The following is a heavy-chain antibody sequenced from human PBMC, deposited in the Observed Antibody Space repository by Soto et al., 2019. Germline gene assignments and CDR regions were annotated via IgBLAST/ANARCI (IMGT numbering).Heavy chain of an antibody. V-gene: IGHV1-18*01. J-gene: IGHJ4*02. CDR2: ISAHNGNT. CDR3: ARGRYGDY. D-gene: IGHD1-1*01. Sequence: QVHLVQSGAEVKKPGASVKVSCQGSGYAFTTYGITWVRQAPGQGLEWMGWISAHNGNTNYAQKLQGRVTVTRDTSTSTGYMGVRGLGYDDTAVYYCARGRYGDYWGQGALVTVSS. CDR1: GYAFTTYG.